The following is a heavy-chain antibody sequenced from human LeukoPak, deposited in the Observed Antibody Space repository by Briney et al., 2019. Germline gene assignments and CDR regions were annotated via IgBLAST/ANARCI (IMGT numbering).Heavy chain of an antibody. V-gene: IGHV3-21*01. CDR3: ARAPTVLVGYCSSASCQADY. D-gene: IGHD2-2*01. CDR2: ISGSSDYI. CDR1: GFTFSTYS. Sequence: GGSLRPSCAASGFTFSTYSMNWVRQAPGKGLEWVSAISGSSDYIYYADSVKGRFTISRDNAKNSLFLQMNSLRAEDTAVYYCARAPTVLVGYCSSASCQADYWGQGTLVTVSS. J-gene: IGHJ4*02.